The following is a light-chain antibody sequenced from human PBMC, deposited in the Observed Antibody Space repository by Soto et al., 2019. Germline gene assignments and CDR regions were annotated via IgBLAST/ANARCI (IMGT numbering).Light chain of an antibody. CDR1: HSVSSSY. J-gene: IGKJ5*01. Sequence: EIVLTQSPGTLSLSPGERGTLSCRASHSVSSSYLAWYQQKPGQAPRLLIYGASSRATGIPDRFSGSGSGTDFTLTISRLAPEDFAVYYCQQYGSSPPITFGQGTRLEIK. V-gene: IGKV3-20*01. CDR2: GAS. CDR3: QQYGSSPPIT.